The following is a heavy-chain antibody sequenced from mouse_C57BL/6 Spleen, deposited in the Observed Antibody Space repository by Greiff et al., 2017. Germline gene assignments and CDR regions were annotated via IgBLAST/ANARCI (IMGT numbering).Heavy chain of an antibody. CDR1: GYTFTDYY. CDR3: ARSYYGYDVAAY. J-gene: IGHJ3*01. V-gene: IGHV1-26*01. Sequence: VQLQQSGPELVKPGASVKISCKASGYTFTDYYMNWVKQSHGKSLEWIGDINPNNGGTSYNQKFKGKATLTVDKSSSTAYMELRSLTSEDSAVYYCARSYYGYDVAAYWGQGTLVTVSA. D-gene: IGHD2-9*01. CDR2: INPNNGGT.